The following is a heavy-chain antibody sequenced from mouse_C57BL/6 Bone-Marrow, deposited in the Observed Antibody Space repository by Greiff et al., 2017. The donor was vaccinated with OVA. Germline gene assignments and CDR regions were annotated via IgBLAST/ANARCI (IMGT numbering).Heavy chain of an antibody. CDR1: GFNIKDYY. D-gene: IGHD3-2*02. CDR3: TTEGQLRLPGYFDY. J-gene: IGHJ2*01. CDR2: IDPEDGDT. V-gene: IGHV14-1*01. Sequence: DVKLQESGAELVRPGASVKLSCTASGFNIKDYYMHWVKQRPEQGLEWIGRIDPEDGDTEYAPKFQGKATMTADTSSNTAYLQLSSLTSEDTAVYYCTTEGQLRLPGYFDYWGQGTTLTVSS.